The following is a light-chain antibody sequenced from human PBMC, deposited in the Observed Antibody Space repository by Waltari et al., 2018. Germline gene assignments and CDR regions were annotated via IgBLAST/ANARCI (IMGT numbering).Light chain of an antibody. V-gene: IGLV1-44*01. J-gene: IGLJ3*02. CDR3: AAWDDSLNGWV. Sequence: QSALTQPPSASGTPGQRVTMSWSGSNYNIGSKPGNWYQQFPGTAPKLLIYSNDQRPSGVPDRVSGSKSGTSASLAISGLQSEDEADYYCAAWDDSLNGWVFGGGTKLTVL. CDR1: NYNIGSKP. CDR2: SND.